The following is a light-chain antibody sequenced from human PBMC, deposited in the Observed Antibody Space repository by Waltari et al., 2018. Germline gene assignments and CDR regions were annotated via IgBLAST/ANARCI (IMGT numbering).Light chain of an antibody. CDR3: QQSYSIPRT. CDR1: QSVSSS. V-gene: IGKV3-11*01. CDR2: DAS. J-gene: IGKJ3*01. Sequence: EIVLTQSPATLSLSPGERATLSCRASQSVSSSLAWYQQKPGQAPRLLIYDASNRATGIPARFSGSGSGTDFTLTISSLQPEDFATYYCQQSYSIPRTFGPGTKVDIK.